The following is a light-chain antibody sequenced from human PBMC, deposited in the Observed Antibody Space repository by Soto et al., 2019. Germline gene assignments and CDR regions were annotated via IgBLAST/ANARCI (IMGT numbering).Light chain of an antibody. CDR1: TSNVERNY. Sequence: QSVLTQPPSASGTPGQRVIITCSGGTSNVERNYVYWYQHLPGTAPKLLIYRDHQRPSGVLDRFSASKSGTSASLAISGLRSEDEADYYCAVWDDKLSGLFGGGTKVTVL. CDR3: AVWDDKLSGL. CDR2: RDH. J-gene: IGLJ3*02. V-gene: IGLV1-47*01.